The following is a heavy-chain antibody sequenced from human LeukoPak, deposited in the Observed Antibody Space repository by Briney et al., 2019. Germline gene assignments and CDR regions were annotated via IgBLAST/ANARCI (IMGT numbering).Heavy chain of an antibody. Sequence: SETLSLTCTVSGGSISSSSYYWGWIRQPPGKGLEWIGSIHYSGSTYYNPSLKSRVTISVDTSKNQFSLKLSSVTAADTAVYYCARRRYFDWSGVDYWGQGTLVTVSS. CDR2: IHYSGST. D-gene: IGHD3-9*01. CDR1: GGSISSSSYY. V-gene: IGHV4-39*01. CDR3: ARRRYFDWSGVDY. J-gene: IGHJ4*02.